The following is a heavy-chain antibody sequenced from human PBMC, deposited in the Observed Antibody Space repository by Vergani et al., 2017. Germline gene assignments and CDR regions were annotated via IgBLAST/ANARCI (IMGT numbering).Heavy chain of an antibody. CDR2: IDHTGRP. D-gene: IGHD4-11*01. Sequence: QVQLQQWGGGLLKPSETLSLTCVVNGGSFTSYHWTWIRQSPGEGLECVGDIDHTGRPDYNPSLKGRLTMSVDKSRNQFSLTLNSVTATDTAIYFCARVNTETNGHLYYYYYMDVWGQGTAVTVS. V-gene: IGHV4-34*01. CDR3: ARVNTETNGHLYYYYYMDV. CDR1: GGSFTSYH. J-gene: IGHJ6*03.